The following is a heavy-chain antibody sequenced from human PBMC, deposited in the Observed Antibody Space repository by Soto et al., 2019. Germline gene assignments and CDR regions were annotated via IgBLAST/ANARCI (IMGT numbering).Heavy chain of an antibody. CDR2: ISYDGSNK. J-gene: IGHJ4*02. D-gene: IGHD2-15*01. Sequence: PGGSLRLSCAASGFSFSTYGMHWVRQAPGKGLEWVAVISYDGSNKYYADSVKGRFTISRDNSKNTLHLQMSSLRAEDTAVYYCAREEGVVARAFDYWRQGTLVTVSS. CDR1: GFSFSTYG. V-gene: IGHV3-30*03. CDR3: AREEGVVARAFDY.